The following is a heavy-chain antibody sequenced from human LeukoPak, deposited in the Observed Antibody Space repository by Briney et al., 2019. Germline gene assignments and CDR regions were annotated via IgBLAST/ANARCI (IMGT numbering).Heavy chain of an antibody. V-gene: IGHV3-72*01. CDR1: GFTFSDHH. D-gene: IGHD3-10*01. CDR2: IRNKANRYTT. Sequence: GGSLRLSCAASGFTFSDHHMDWVRQAPGEGLEWVARIRNKANRYTTEYAASVKGRFTISRDDSENSLYLQMDSLKTEDTAVYYCARSPFTISDYFDYWGQGTLVTVSS. CDR3: ARSPFTISDYFDY. J-gene: IGHJ4*02.